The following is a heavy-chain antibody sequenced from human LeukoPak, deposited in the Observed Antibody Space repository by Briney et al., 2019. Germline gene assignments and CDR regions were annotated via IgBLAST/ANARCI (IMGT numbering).Heavy chain of an antibody. CDR2: IGSSSSSYI. CDR1: GFTFSSYS. J-gene: IGHJ4*02. D-gene: IGHD5-12*01. CDR3: ARVQSRVDIEASDY. Sequence: PGGSLRLSCAASGFTFSSYSMNWVRQAPGKGLEWVSSIGSSSSSYIYYADSVKGRFTISRDNAKNSLYLQMNSLRAEDTAVYYCARVQSRVDIEASDYWGQGTLVTVSS. V-gene: IGHV3-21*01.